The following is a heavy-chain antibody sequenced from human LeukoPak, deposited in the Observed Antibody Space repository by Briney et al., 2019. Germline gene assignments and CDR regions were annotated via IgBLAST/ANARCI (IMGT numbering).Heavy chain of an antibody. CDR2: IYHSGST. D-gene: IGHD2-2*01. CDR3: ARDRGPAAAIFDY. V-gene: IGHV4-38-2*02. CDR1: GYSISSGYY. Sequence: SETLSLTCTVSGYSISSGYYWGWIRQPPGKGLGWIGSIYHSGSTYYNPSLKSRVTISVDTSKNQFSLKLSSVTAADTAVYYCARDRGPAAAIFDYWGQGTLVTVSS. J-gene: IGHJ4*02.